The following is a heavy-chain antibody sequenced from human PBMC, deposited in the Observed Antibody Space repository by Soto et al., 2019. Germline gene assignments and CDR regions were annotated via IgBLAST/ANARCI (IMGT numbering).Heavy chain of an antibody. V-gene: IGHV4-4*02. Sequence: QVQLQESGPGLVKPSGTLSLTCAVSGGSISTSNWWSWVRQPPGKGLEWIGEVYHSGSTNYNPSFKHRVALSVDKSTNLFSPKLNSVTAADTALYYCATTSTSGTRFDYWGQGSLVTVSS. J-gene: IGHJ4*02. CDR1: GGSISTSNW. CDR2: VYHSGST. D-gene: IGHD1-1*01. CDR3: ATTSTSGTRFDY.